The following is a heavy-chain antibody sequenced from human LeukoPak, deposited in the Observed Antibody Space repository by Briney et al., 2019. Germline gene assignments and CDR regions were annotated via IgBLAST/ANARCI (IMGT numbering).Heavy chain of an antibody. CDR2: IYYSGNA. Sequence: SETLSLTCTVSGGSISSSSYYWGWIRQPPGKGLEWIGSIYYSGNAYYNPSLKSRVTISVDTSKNQFSLKLSSVTAADTAVYYCARDRYYKGFGYYFDYWGQGTLVTVSS. D-gene: IGHD3-22*01. V-gene: IGHV4-39*07. CDR3: ARDRYYKGFGYYFDY. J-gene: IGHJ4*02. CDR1: GGSISSSSYY.